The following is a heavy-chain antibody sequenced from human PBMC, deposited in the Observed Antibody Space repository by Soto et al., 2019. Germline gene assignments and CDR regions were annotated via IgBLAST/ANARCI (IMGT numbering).Heavy chain of an antibody. V-gene: IGHV1-58*02. D-gene: IGHD2-15*01. Sequence: QLQLVQSGPEVKKPGTSVKVSCKASGFTFTNSPMQWVRQTRGQRLEWIGWVGVGSDNTKIEQRFQERVTITRDMSTNTAFMELRALRSEDTATYFCAAAVVPPSAGAFDIWGQGTTVTLSS. CDR2: VGVGSDNT. CDR1: GFTFTNSP. J-gene: IGHJ3*02. CDR3: AAAVVPPSAGAFDI.